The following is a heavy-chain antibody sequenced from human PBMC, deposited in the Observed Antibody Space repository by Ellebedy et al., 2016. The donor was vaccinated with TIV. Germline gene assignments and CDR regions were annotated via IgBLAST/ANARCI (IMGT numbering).Heavy chain of an antibody. CDR2: ISSSSSYI. CDR3: TRSLPIRGVDY. V-gene: IGHV3-21*01. J-gene: IGHJ4*02. D-gene: IGHD3-10*01. CDR1: GFTFSSYS. Sequence: GESLKISCAASGFTFSSYSMNWVRQAPGKGLEWVSSISSSSSYIYYADSVKGRFTISRDNAKNSLYLQMNSLRAEDTAVYYCTRSLPIRGVDYWGQGTLVTVSS.